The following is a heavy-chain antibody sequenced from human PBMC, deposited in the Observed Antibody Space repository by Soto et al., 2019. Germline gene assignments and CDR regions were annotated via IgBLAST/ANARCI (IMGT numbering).Heavy chain of an antibody. CDR2: IRNKANGYAT. J-gene: IGHJ4*02. D-gene: IGHD1-20*01. CDR3: TTLITGTTYSYY. CDR1: GFTFSGSA. Sequence: GGSLRLSCAASGFTFSGSAMHWVRQASGQGLEWVGRIRNKANGYATAYGAPVQGRFTISRDDSKNTAYLQMNSLKTEDTAVYYCTTLITGTTYSYYWGQGILVTVSS. V-gene: IGHV3-73*01.